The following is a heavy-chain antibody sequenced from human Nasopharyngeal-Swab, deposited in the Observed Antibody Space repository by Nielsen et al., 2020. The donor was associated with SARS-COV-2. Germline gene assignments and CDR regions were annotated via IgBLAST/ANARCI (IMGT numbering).Heavy chain of an antibody. J-gene: IGHJ6*02. CDR3: ARDIGTPAYPRYYYYGMDV. D-gene: IGHD1-1*01. V-gene: IGHV4-31*02. Sequence: WIRQPPGKGLEWIGYIYYSGSTYYNPSLKSRATISVDTSKNQFSLKLSSVTAADTAVYYCARDIGTPAYPRYYYYGMDVWGQGTTVTVSS. CDR2: IYYSGST.